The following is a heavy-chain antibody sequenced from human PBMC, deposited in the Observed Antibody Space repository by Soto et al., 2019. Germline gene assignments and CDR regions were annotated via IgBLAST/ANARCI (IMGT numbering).Heavy chain of an antibody. V-gene: IGHV1-18*01. CDR2: ISAYNGNT. CDR3: ARDVTYYYDSSGSYFDY. CDR1: GYTFTSYG. J-gene: IGHJ4*02. Sequence: ASVKVSCKASGYTFTSYGISWVRQAPGQGLEWMGWISAYNGNTNYAQKLQGRVTMTTDTSTSTAYMELRSLRSDDTAVYYCARDVTYYYDSSGSYFDYRGQGTLVTVSS. D-gene: IGHD3-22*01.